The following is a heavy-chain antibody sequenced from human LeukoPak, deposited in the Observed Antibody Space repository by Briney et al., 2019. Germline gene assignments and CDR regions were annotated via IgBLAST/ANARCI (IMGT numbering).Heavy chain of an antibody. V-gene: IGHV1-18*01. J-gene: IGHJ6*03. CDR1: GYTFTSYG. D-gene: IGHD6-19*01. Sequence: ASVKVSCKASGYTFTSYGISWVRQAPGQGLEWMGWISAYNGNTNYAQKLQGRVTMTTDTSTSTAYMELRSLRSDDTAVYYCAGCIAVAGTHYYYYYMDVWGKGTTVTVSS. CDR2: ISAYNGNT. CDR3: AGCIAVAGTHYYYYYMDV.